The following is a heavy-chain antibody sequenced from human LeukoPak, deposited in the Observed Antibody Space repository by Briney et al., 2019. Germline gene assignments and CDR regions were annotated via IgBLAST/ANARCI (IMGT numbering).Heavy chain of an antibody. V-gene: IGHV3-23*01. D-gene: IGHD2-15*01. CDR3: AKDRSVDLYCGGGSCYSGWWYFDL. CDR1: GFTFSSYV. J-gene: IGHJ2*01. Sequence: GGSLRLSCAASGFTFSSYVMYWVRQAPGKGLEWVSAISGSGGSTYYADSVKGRFTISRDNSKNTLYLQMNSLRAEDTAVYYCAKDRSVDLYCGGGSCYSGWWYFDLWGRGTLVTVSS. CDR2: ISGSGGST.